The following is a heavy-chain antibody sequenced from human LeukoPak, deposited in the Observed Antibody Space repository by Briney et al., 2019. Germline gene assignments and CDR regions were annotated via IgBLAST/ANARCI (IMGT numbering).Heavy chain of an antibody. D-gene: IGHD3-9*01. CDR2: ISGSGGNT. CDR1: GFTFSSHA. J-gene: IGHJ4*02. CDR3: AKDPILTGYYSTFDY. Sequence: GGSLRLSCAASGFTFSSHAMSWVHQAPGKGLEWVSAISGSGGNTYYADSVKGRFTISGDNSKNTLYLQMNSLRAEDTAVYSCAKDPILTGYYSTFDYWGQGTLVTVSS. V-gene: IGHV3-23*01.